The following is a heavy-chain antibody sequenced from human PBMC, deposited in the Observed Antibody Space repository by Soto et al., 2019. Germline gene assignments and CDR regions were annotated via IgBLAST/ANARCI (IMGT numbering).Heavy chain of an antibody. V-gene: IGHV3-23*01. CDR1: GFTFSSYA. Sequence: EVQLLESGGGLVQPGGSLRLSCAASGFTFSSYAMSWVRQAPGKGLEWVSAISGSGGSTYYADSVKGRFTISIDNSKNTLYLQMNSLRAEDTAVYYCAKGGVYQWLADYWGQGTLVTVSS. CDR2: ISGSGGST. J-gene: IGHJ4*02. D-gene: IGHD6-19*01. CDR3: AKGGVYQWLADY.